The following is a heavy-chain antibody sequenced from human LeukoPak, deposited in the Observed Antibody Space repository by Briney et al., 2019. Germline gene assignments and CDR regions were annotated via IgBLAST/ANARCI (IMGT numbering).Heavy chain of an antibody. CDR3: ARRSQLGGFFDN. CDR2: ITNDGSST. D-gene: IGHD7-27*01. V-gene: IGHV3-74*01. Sequence: GGSLRLSCAASGLTFSSHWMHWVRQAPGKGLVWVSRITNDGSSTTYADSVKGRFTISRDNAKNTLYLQMNSLRAEDTAVYFCARRSQLGGFFDNWGQGTLVTVSS. CDR1: GLTFSSHW. J-gene: IGHJ4*02.